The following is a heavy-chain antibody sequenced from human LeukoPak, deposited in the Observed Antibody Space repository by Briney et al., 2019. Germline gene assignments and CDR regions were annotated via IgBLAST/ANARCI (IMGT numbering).Heavy chain of an antibody. CDR1: GFTFSSYE. D-gene: IGHD1-26*01. CDR2: ISSSGSTI. Sequence: SGGSLRLSCAASGFTFSSYEMNWVRQAPGKGLEWVSYISSSGSTIYYADSVKGRFTISRDNAKNSLYLQMNSLRAEDTAVYYCARGGVKVRGRAPFDYWGQGTLVTVSS. J-gene: IGHJ4*02. V-gene: IGHV3-48*03. CDR3: ARGGVKVRGRAPFDY.